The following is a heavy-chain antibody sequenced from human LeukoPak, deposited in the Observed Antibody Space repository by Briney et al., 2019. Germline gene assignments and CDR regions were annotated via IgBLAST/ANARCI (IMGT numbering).Heavy chain of an antibody. V-gene: IGHV4-34*01. CDR1: GESFSGYD. Sequence: SETLSLTCAVYGESFSGYDWSWIHQPPGKGLECIVEFSHCGSTNYNPSLKSRVTISVGTSKNHFSLKLSSVTAADTTVYYCARHGARHIYFGELVYPPRSWHSPKIDYWGQGTLVTVSS. CDR2: FSHCGST. D-gene: IGHD3-10*01. CDR3: ARHGARHIYFGELVYPPRSWHSPKIDY. J-gene: IGHJ4*02.